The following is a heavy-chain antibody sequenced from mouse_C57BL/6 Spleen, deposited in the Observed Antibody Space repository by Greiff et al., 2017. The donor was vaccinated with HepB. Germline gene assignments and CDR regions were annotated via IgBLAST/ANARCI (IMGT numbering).Heavy chain of an antibody. CDR2: IDPETGGT. CDR3: TGGWLENYFDY. V-gene: IGHV1-15*01. CDR1: GYTFTDYD. J-gene: IGHJ2*01. D-gene: IGHD1-1*02. Sequence: VQLQQSGAELVRPGASVTLSCKASGYTFTDYDMHWVKQTPVHGLEWIGAIDPETGGTAYNQKFKGKAKLTADQSSSTAYMELRSLTAEDSAVYYCTGGWLENYFDYWGQSTTL.